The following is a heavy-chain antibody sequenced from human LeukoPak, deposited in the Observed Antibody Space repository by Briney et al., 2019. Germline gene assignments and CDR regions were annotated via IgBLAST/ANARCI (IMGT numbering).Heavy chain of an antibody. CDR2: INPKSGGT. CDR1: GYTFTGYY. D-gene: IGHD3-9*01. V-gene: IGHV1-2*02. CDR3: ARAQTPGGRYFDFDY. J-gene: IGHJ4*02. Sequence: ASVKVSCKASGYTFTGYYMHWVRQAPGQGLEWMGWINPKSGGTKYAQNFQGRVTMTRDTSISTVYMELTRLRSDDTAMFYCARAQTPGGRYFDFDYRGQGTLVPVSS.